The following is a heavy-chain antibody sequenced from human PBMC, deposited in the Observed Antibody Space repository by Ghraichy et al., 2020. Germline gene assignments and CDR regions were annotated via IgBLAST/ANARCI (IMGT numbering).Heavy chain of an antibody. CDR1: GFTFSDCA. J-gene: IGHJ4*02. CDR3: AKGRYTSGWNYLDY. D-gene: IGHD6-19*01. CDR2: ISGSGVTT. Sequence: SCAVSGFTFSDCAMSWVRQAPGKGLEWVSTISGSGVTTSYADSVKGRFTISRDISKNTLFLQMNSVRAEDTAVYYCAKGRYTSGWNYLDYWGQGTLVTVSS. V-gene: IGHV3-23*01.